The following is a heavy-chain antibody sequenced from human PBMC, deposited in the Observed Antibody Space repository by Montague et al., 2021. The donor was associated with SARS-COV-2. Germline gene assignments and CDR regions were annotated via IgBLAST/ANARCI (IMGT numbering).Heavy chain of an antibody. CDR2: IYTSGRT. D-gene: IGHD3-10*01. J-gene: IGHJ4*02. CDR1: GGSINSYY. V-gene: IGHV4-4*07. Sequence: SETLSLTCGVSGGSINSYYWSWIRQPTGKGLEWIGRIYTSGRTNHSPSLKSRVTISVDTSRNHLPLKLSSVTAADTAVYYCARRGSSVWGVTVSAELDYWGQGILVIVSS. CDR3: ARRGSSVWGVTVSAELDY.